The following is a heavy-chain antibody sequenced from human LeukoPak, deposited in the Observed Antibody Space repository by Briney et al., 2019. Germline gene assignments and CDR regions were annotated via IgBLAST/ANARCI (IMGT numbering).Heavy chain of an antibody. J-gene: IGHJ4*02. CDR2: ISASGIGI. V-gene: IGHV3-23*01. Sequence: GGSLRLSCAASGFTFSSYSMNWVRQAPGKGLEWVSGISASGIGIFYADSVKGRFTISRDNSRNTLYLQINSLRLEDTALYYCARGGPVIRGVLDCWGQGALVIVSS. CDR1: GFTFSSYS. CDR3: ARGGPVIRGVLDC. D-gene: IGHD3-10*01.